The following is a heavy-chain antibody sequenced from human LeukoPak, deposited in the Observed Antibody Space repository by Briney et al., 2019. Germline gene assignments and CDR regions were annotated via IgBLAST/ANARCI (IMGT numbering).Heavy chain of an antibody. D-gene: IGHD4-17*01. Sequence: SETLSLTCAVYGGSFSGYYWSWIRQPPGKGLEWIGEINHSGSTSYNPSLKSRVTISVDTSKNQFSLKLSSVTAADTAVYYCARVTTGRSFYYYYYMDVWGKGTTVTISS. V-gene: IGHV4-34*01. CDR3: ARVTTGRSFYYYYYMDV. J-gene: IGHJ6*03. CDR2: INHSGST. CDR1: GGSFSGYY.